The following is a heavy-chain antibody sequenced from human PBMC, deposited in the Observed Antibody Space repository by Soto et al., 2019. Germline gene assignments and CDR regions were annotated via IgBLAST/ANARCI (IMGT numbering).Heavy chain of an antibody. CDR3: AMVRDLNWICYYYYYMGV. D-gene: IGHD1-20*01. V-gene: IGHV4-59*01. CDR1: GDSISSSY. CDR2: IYYSGST. J-gene: IGHJ6*03. Sequence: PSETLSLACAVSGDSISSSYWSWIRQPPGKGLEWIGYIYYSGSTNYNPSLKSRVTISVDTSKNQFSLKLSSVTAADTAVYYCAMVRDLNWICYYYYYMGVWGKGTTVTVSS.